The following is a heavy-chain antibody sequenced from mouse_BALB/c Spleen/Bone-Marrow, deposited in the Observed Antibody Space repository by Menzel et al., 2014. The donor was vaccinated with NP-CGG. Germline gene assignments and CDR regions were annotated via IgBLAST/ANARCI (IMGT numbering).Heavy chain of an antibody. D-gene: IGHD1-3*01. CDR2: ISGGGSCT. CDR3: ARLTPDYAMDY. CDR1: GFTFSSYG. V-gene: IGHV5-6*01. Sequence: EVQRVESGGGLVKPGGSLKLSCAASGFTFSSYGMAWVLQTPEKGLEWVATISGGGSCTYLPASMRGRFTSSRDNAKNSLYLQMNSLKSEDATMYYCARLTPDYAMDYWGQGTSVTVSS. J-gene: IGHJ4*01.